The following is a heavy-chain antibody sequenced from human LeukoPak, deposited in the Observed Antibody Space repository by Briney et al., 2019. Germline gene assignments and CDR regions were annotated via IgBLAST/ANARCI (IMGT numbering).Heavy chain of an antibody. D-gene: IGHD3-10*01. V-gene: IGHV3-53*01. CDR3: ARELLNFSGFDY. CDR1: GFTFSSYA. Sequence: TGGSLRLSCAASGFTFSSYAMSWVRQAPGKGLEWVSVIYSGGSTYYADSVKGRFTISRDNSKNTLYLQMNSLRAEDTAVYYCARELLNFSGFDYWGQGTLVTVSS. CDR2: IYSGGST. J-gene: IGHJ4*02.